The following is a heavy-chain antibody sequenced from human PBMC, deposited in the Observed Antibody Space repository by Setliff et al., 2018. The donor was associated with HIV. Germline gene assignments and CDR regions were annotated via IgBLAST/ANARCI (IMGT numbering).Heavy chain of an antibody. CDR1: GFSFSNYG. Sequence: PGGSLRLSCAASGFSFSNYGMHWVRQAPGKGLVWVSRINTDGSGTNYADSVKGRFTISRDNAKNTLYLQMDSLRAEDTAVYYCAKDLGGRSPYYYHYYMDVWGKGTTVTVSS. CDR2: INTDGSGT. V-gene: IGHV3-74*01. J-gene: IGHJ6*03. CDR3: AKDLGGRSPYYYHYYMDV. D-gene: IGHD1-26*01.